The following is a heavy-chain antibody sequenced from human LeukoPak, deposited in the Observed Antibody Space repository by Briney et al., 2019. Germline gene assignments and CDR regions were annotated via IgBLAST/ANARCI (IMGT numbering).Heavy chain of an antibody. CDR3: ARTYYDILTGYNPYFDY. J-gene: IGHJ4*02. CDR1: GFTSNTYT. D-gene: IGHD3-9*01. Sequence: GGPLSPSGAASGFTSNTYTRNWVRQPPGRGLGWVSSIPASSTAIYSADSVKGRFTISRDNAKNFLYLQMNSLRAEDTAVYYCARTYYDILTGYNPYFDYWGQGILVTVSS. V-gene: IGHV3-21*01. CDR2: IPASSTAI.